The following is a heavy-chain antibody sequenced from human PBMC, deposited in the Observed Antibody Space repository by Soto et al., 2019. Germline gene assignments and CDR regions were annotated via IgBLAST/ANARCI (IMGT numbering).Heavy chain of an antibody. CDR3: ASLLWFGELAKGPFGY. D-gene: IGHD3-10*01. J-gene: IGHJ4*02. CDR2: ISGSGGST. CDR1: GFTFSSYA. Sequence: PGGSLRLSCAASGFTFSSYAMSWVRQAPGKGLEWVSAISGSGGSTYYADSVKGRFTISRDNSKNTLYLQMNSLRAEDTAVYYCASLLWFGELAKGPFGYWGQGTLVTVSS. V-gene: IGHV3-23*01.